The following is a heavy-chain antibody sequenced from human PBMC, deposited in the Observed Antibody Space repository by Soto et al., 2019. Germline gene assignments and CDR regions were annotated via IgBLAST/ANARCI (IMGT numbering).Heavy chain of an antibody. V-gene: IGHV4-39*07. Sequence: TVSGGSIINISYRRVRKSQPPGKKLEWIGYIYYSGTTYYNPSLKSRVTISVDTSKNQFSLKLTSVTAADTAVYYCARGVNCADFDYWGQGTLVTVSS. CDR2: IYYSGTT. CDR1: GGSIINISYR. J-gene: IGHJ4*02. D-gene: IGHD3-10*01. CDR3: ARGVNCADFDY.